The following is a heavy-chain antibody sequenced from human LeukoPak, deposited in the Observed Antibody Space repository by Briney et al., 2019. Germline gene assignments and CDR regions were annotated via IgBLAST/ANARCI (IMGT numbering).Heavy chain of an antibody. J-gene: IGHJ4*02. V-gene: IGHV4-59*01. CDR2: IYYSGST. D-gene: IGHD3-22*01. CDR3: ARGNYYDSSGYPSDYFDY. CDR1: GGSISSYY. Sequence: SETLSLTCTVSGGSISSYYWSWIRQPPGKGLEWIGYIYYSGSTNYNPSLKSRVTISVDTSKNQFSLKLSSVTAADTAVYYCARGNYYDSSGYPSDYFDYWGQGTLVTVSS.